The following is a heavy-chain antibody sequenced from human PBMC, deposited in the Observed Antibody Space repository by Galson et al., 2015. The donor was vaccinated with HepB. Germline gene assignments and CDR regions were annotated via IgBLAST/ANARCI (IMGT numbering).Heavy chain of an antibody. V-gene: IGHV4-39*01. D-gene: IGHD3-22*01. CDR1: GGSIRSSDDY. J-gene: IGHJ4*02. CDR3: ARRASGMTVRYDFDY. CDR2: LYKSGST. Sequence: SETLSLTCTVSGGSIRSSDDYWGWIRQPPGKGLEWIGGLYKSGSTHYNPSLKSRVTIFVDTSKNQFSLKLSSVTAADTAVYYCARRASGMTVRYDFDYWGRGTLVTVSS.